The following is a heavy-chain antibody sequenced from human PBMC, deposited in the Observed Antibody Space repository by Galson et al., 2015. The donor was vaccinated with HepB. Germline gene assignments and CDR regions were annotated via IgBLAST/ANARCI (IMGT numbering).Heavy chain of an antibody. V-gene: IGHV4-34*01. Sequence: SETLSLTCAVYGGSFSGYYWSWIRQPPGKGLEWIGEINHSGSTNYNPSLKSRVTISVDTSKNQFSLKLSSVTAADTAVYYCARGPNSVVPAGPRVDYYYYYMDVWGKGTTVTVSS. D-gene: IGHD2-2*01. CDR1: GGSFSGYY. CDR2: INHSGST. J-gene: IGHJ6*03. CDR3: ARGPNSVVPAGPRVDYYYYYMDV.